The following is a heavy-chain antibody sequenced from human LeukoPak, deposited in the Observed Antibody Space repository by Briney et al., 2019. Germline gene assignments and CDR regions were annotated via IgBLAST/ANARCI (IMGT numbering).Heavy chain of an antibody. CDR1: EYTFISYH. Sequence: ASLKVSCKASEYTFISYHMHWVRQAPGQGLEWMGIINPSGGSTTYAQKFQGRVTMTRDTSTSTVYMELSSLRSDDTAVYYCARVNVGGRLDYWGQGTLVTVSS. D-gene: IGHD2-15*01. J-gene: IGHJ4*02. CDR2: INPSGGST. V-gene: IGHV1-46*01. CDR3: ARVNVGGRLDY.